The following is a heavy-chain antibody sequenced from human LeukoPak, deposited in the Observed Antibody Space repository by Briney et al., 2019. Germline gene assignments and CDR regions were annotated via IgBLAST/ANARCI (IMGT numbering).Heavy chain of an antibody. D-gene: IGHD5-12*01. J-gene: IGHJ4*02. CDR2: ISGSGGST. CDR3: AKSLTARLATIDQDY. V-gene: IGHV3-23*01. CDR1: GFTFSSYA. Sequence: GGSLRLSCAASGFTFSSYAMSWVRQAPGKGLEWVSAISGSGGSTYYADSVKGRFTISRDNSKNTLYLQMNSLRAEDTAVYYCAKSLTARLATIDQDYWGQGTLVTVSS.